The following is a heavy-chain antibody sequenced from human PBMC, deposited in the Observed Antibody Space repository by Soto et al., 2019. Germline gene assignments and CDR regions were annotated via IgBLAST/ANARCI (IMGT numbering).Heavy chain of an antibody. V-gene: IGHV3-49*03. Sequence: PGGSLRLSCTASGFTFGAYAMSLFRQAPGKGLEWVGFIRSKAYGGTTEYAASVKGRFTISRDDSKSIAYLQMNSLKTEDTAVYHCTILNSSGSPLGWFDPWGQGTLVTVSS. D-gene: IGHD3-22*01. CDR2: IRSKAYGGTT. CDR1: GFTFGAYA. J-gene: IGHJ5*02. CDR3: TILNSSGSPLGWFDP.